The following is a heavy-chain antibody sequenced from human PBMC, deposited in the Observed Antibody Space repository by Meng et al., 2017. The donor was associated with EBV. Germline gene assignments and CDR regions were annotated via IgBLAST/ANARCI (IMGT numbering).Heavy chain of an antibody. CDR3: AKGADLAAAGTFWFDP. Sequence: VPSGTEVRKPGASVTVSRTASGTTLAGYYMHWVRQAHGQGLEWMGRINPNSDGTNYAKKFQGRVTMTRDTSISTAYMELSRLRSDATAVYYCAKGADLAAAGTFWFDPWGQGTLVTVSS. J-gene: IGHJ5*02. CDR1: GTTLAGYY. CDR2: INPNSDGT. V-gene: IGHV1-2*06. D-gene: IGHD6-13*01.